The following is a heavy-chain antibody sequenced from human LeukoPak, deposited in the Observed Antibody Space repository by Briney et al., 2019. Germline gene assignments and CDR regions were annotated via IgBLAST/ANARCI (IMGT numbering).Heavy chain of an antibody. V-gene: IGHV4-39*01. J-gene: IGHJ4*02. CDR2: IYYSGGT. CDR3: ARLTVTTPFFDY. CDR1: GGSIRNSGYY. Sequence: SETLSLTCTVSGGSIRNSGYYWGWIRQPPGKGLEWIGSIYYSGGTYYNPSLKTRVTISVDTSKNQFSLNLSSVTAADTAVYYCARLTVTTPFFDYWGQGSLVTVSS. D-gene: IGHD4-17*01.